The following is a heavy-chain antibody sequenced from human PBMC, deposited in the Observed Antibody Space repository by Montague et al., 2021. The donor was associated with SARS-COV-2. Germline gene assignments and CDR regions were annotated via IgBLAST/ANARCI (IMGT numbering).Heavy chain of an antibody. V-gene: IGHV2-70*11. Sequence: PALVKPTQTLTLTCTFSGFSLSTSGMCVGWIRQPPGKALEWLARIDWDDDKYYSTSLKTRLTISKDTSKNQVVLTMTNMDPVDTATYYCARTHYDILPGYYYDMDVWGQGTTVTVPS. D-gene: IGHD3-9*01. CDR1: GFSLSTSGMC. J-gene: IGHJ6*02. CDR3: ARTHYDILPGYYYDMDV. CDR2: IDWDDDK.